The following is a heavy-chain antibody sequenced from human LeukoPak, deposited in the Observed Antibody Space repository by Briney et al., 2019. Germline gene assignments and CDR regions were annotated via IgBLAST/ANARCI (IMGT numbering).Heavy chain of an antibody. V-gene: IGHV1-18*01. CDR1: GYTFTSYG. CDR2: ISAYNGNT. D-gene: IGHD3-22*01. J-gene: IGHJ4*02. CDR3: ARVGPYYYDSSGYYYVVLFDY. Sequence: GASVKVSCKASGYTFTSYGISWVRQAPGQGLEWMGWISAYNGNTNYAQKLQGRVTMTTDTSTSTAYMEPRSLRSDDTAVYYCARVGPYYYDSSGYYYVVLFDYWGQGTLVTVSS.